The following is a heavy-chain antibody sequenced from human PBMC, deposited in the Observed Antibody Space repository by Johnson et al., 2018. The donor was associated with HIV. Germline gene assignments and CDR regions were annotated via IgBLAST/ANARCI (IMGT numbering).Heavy chain of an antibody. CDR2: IYGDGSRL. V-gene: IGHV3-74*01. Sequence: VQLVESGGGLVQPGGSLRLSCAASGFTFSSHWMHCVRQAPGKGLVWVSRIYGDGSRLTYADSVKGRFTISRDNSKNTLYLQMNSLRAEDMAVYYCARVTGRTLAARYDAFDIWGQGTMVTVSS. J-gene: IGHJ3*02. CDR3: ARVTGRTLAARYDAFDI. CDR1: GFTFSSHW. D-gene: IGHD6-6*01.